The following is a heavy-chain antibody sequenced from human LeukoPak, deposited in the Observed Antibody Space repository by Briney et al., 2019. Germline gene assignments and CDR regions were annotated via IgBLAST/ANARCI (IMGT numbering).Heavy chain of an antibody. D-gene: IGHD3-22*01. Sequence: ASVKVSCKASGGTFTSYAISWVRQAPGQGVEWRGGTIPMCGTAHYAQKFQGRVTITADESTGTVYMELNSLRSEDTAVYHCARGAYYYDSSGLEGGYYMDVWGKGTTVTISS. CDR3: ARGAYYYDSSGLEGGYYMDV. CDR1: GGTFTSYA. CDR2: TIPMCGTA. J-gene: IGHJ6*03. V-gene: IGHV1-69*01.